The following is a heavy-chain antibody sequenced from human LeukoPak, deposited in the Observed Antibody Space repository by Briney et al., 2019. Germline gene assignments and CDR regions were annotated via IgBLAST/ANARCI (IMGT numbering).Heavy chain of an antibody. CDR1: GGSFSGYY. CDR3: ALPGYSSGWHYFDY. CDR2: INQSGST. V-gene: IGHV4-34*01. Sequence: PSETLSLTCAVYGGSFSGYYWSWIREPPGKGLDWIGEINQSGSTNYNPSLKIRVTISVDTSKNQFSLKLSSVTAADTAVYYCALPGYSSGWHYFDYWGQGTLVTVSS. J-gene: IGHJ4*02. D-gene: IGHD6-19*01.